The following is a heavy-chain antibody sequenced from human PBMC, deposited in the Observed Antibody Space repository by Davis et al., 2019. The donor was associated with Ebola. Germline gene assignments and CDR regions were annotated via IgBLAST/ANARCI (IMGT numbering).Heavy chain of an antibody. CDR3: AKDTSNVWFDV. V-gene: IGHV3-23*01. D-gene: IGHD6-19*01. CDR2: VGLSADT. Sequence: GGSLRLSCAASGFIFSSYVMSWVRQAPGKGLEWVSTVGLSADTYYADYVKGRFTISRDNSKNTFYLQMNSLRVEDTAIYYCAKDTSNVWFDVWGPGTMVTVSS. J-gene: IGHJ3*01. CDR1: GFIFSSYV.